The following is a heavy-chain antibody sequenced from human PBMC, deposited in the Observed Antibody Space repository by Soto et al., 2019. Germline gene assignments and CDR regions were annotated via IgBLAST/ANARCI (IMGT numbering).Heavy chain of an antibody. CDR1: GGTFSSYA. D-gene: IGHD4-17*01. J-gene: IGHJ6*02. Sequence: QVQLVQSGAEVKKPGSSVKVSCKASGGTFSSYAISWVRQAPGQGLEWMGGIIPIFGTANYAQKFQGRVTITADESTSTAYMELSSLRSEDTAVYYCARVSDYGDYYYYYYYGMDVWGQGTTVTVSS. CDR3: ARVSDYGDYYYYYYYGMDV. CDR2: IIPIFGTA. V-gene: IGHV1-69*01.